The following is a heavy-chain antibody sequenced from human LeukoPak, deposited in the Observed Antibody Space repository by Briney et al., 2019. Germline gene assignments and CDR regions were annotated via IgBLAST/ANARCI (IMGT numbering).Heavy chain of an antibody. CDR1: GGSISSYY. CDR2: IYYSGST. D-gene: IGHD3-16*01. J-gene: IGHJ6*03. Sequence: SETLSLTCTVSGGSISSYYWSWIRQPPGKGLEWIGYIYYSGSTNYNPSLKSRVTISVDTSKNQFSLKLSSVTAADTAVYYCARGLKQNYYYYYMDVWGKGTTVTVSS. V-gene: IGHV4-59*01. CDR3: ARGLKQNYYYYYMDV.